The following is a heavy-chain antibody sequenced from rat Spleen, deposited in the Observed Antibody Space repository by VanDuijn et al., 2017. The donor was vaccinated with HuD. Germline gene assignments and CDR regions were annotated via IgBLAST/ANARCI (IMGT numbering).Heavy chain of an antibody. Sequence: EVQLVESGGGLVQPGRSMKLSCAVSGLTFNNFYMAWVRQAPTKGLEWVASISHDGDNAYYRDSVNGRFTVSRDNAKSTVYLQMDSLRSEDTATYYCARHPTYYGFDGDWFACWGQGTLVTVSS. J-gene: IGHJ3*01. CDR2: ISHDGDNA. CDR1: GLTFNNFY. V-gene: IGHV5-25*01. D-gene: IGHD1-9*01. CDR3: ARHPTYYGFDGDWFAC.